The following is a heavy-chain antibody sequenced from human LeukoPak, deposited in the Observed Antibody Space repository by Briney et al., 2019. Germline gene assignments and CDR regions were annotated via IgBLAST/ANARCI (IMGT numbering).Heavy chain of an antibody. CDR3: ARAGDIVVVPAAPFDY. CDR1: GFTFSSYS. J-gene: IGHJ4*02. D-gene: IGHD2-2*01. V-gene: IGHV3-48*02. Sequence: GGSLRLSCAASGFTFSSYSMNWVRQAPGKGLEWVSYISISTSTIYYADSVKGRFTISRDNAKDSLYLQMNSLRDEDTAVYYCARAGDIVVVPAAPFDYWGQGTLVTVSS. CDR2: ISISTSTI.